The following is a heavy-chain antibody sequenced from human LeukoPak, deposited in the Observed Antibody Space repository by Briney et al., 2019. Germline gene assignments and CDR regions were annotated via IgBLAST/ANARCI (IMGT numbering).Heavy chain of an antibody. D-gene: IGHD3-3*01. J-gene: IGHJ6*03. CDR3: ARAHNDFWSGHYMDV. CDR1: TFTFSSYA. CDR2: ISGSGGST. Sequence: GGSLRLSCSASTFTFSSYAMSWVRQAPGKGLQWVSGISGSGGSTYYADSVKGRFTISRDNSKNTLYLQMNSLRAEDTAVYYCARAHNDFWSGHYMDVWGKGTTVTVSS. V-gene: IGHV3-23*01.